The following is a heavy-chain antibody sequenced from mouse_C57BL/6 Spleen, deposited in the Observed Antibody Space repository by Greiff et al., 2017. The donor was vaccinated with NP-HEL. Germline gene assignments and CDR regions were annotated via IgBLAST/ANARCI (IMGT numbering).Heavy chain of an antibody. D-gene: IGHD2-4*01. J-gene: IGHJ2*01. CDR1: GYTFTDYY. Sequence: VQLQQSGPELVKPGASVKISCKASGYTFTDYYMNWVKQSHGKSLEWIGDINPNNGGTSYNQKFKGKATLTVDKSSSTAYMELRSLPSEDSAVYYCARSDYDDYWGQGTTLTVSS. V-gene: IGHV1-26*01. CDR2: INPNNGGT. CDR3: ARSDYDDY.